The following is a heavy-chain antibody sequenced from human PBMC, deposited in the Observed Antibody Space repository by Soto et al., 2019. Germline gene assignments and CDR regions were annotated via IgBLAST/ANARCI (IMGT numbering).Heavy chain of an antibody. Sequence: SETLSLTCTVSGGSISSSSYYWGWIRQPPGKGLEWIGSIYYSGSTYYNPSLKSRVTISVDTSKNQFSLKLSSVTAADTAVYYCARHVPHCSSTSCYGAYGAYYYYGMDVWGQGTTVTVSS. J-gene: IGHJ6*02. CDR1: GGSISSSSYY. CDR3: ARHVPHCSSTSCYGAYGAYYYYGMDV. V-gene: IGHV4-39*01. CDR2: IYYSGST. D-gene: IGHD2-2*01.